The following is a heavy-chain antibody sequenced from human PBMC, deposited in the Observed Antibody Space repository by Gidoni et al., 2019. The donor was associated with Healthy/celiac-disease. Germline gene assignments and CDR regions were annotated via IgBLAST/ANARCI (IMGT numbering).Heavy chain of an antibody. Sequence: QVQLQESGPGLVKPSQTLSLTCTFSGGSISSGDYYWRWIRPPPGKGLEWIGYIYYSGSTYYNPSLKSRVTISVDTSKNQFSLKLSSVTAADTAVYYCARDMKLRYCSGGSCYSGRYYYYGMDVWGQGTTVTVSS. V-gene: IGHV4-30-4*01. J-gene: IGHJ6*02. CDR2: IYYSGST. D-gene: IGHD2-15*01. CDR1: GGSISSGDYY. CDR3: ARDMKLRYCSGGSCYSGRYYYYGMDV.